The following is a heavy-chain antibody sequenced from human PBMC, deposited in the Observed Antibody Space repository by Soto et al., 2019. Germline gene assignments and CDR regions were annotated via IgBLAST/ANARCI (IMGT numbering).Heavy chain of an antibody. J-gene: IGHJ6*02. Sequence: QVQLVQSGAEVKKPGASVKVSCKASGYTFTSYDINWVRQATGQGLEWMGWMNPNSGNTGYAQKFQGRVTMTRNTSISTAYMELSSLRSEDTAVYYCARVPGRLDFWSGYYATYGMDVWGQGTTVTVSS. D-gene: IGHD3-3*01. CDR3: ARVPGRLDFWSGYYATYGMDV. CDR1: GYTFTSYD. CDR2: MNPNSGNT. V-gene: IGHV1-8*01.